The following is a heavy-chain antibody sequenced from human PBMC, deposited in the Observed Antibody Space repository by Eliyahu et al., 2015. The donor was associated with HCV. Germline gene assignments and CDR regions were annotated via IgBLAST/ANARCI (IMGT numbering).Heavy chain of an antibody. Sequence: EVQLLESGGGLVQPGGSLRLSCAASGFTFSSYAMSWVRQAPGKGPGWVSDTRSSGGSTYYADSVKGRCTISRDNSKNTLYLQLNSLRAEDTAVYYCAKVVDSGSYFYFDYWGQGTLVTVSS. V-gene: IGHV3-23*01. J-gene: IGHJ4*02. CDR1: GFTFSSYA. CDR3: AKVVDSGSYFYFDY. D-gene: IGHD1-26*01. CDR2: TRSSGGST.